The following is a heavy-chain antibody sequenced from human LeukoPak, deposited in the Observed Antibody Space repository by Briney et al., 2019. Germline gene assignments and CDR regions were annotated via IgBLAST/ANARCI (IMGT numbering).Heavy chain of an antibody. Sequence: GGSLRLSCAASGFSFSSSWMHWVRQAPGKGLVWVSRISIDGGDTVYADSVKGRFTVSRDNAKDTLYLQMNSLRVEDTAVYYCARGPYYAAGSFDYWGQGTLVTVSS. CDR1: GFSFSSSW. CDR3: ARGPYYAAGSFDY. D-gene: IGHD3-10*01. CDR2: ISIDGGDT. V-gene: IGHV3-74*01. J-gene: IGHJ4*02.